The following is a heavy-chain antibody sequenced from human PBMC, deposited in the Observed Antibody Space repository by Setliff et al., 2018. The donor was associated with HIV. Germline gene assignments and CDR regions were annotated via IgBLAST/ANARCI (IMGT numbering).Heavy chain of an antibody. V-gene: IGHV1-18*01. CDR3: ARAGRLYYYDSSGRGGCFDY. CDR1: GYTFTSYG. Sequence: ASVKVSCKASGYTFTSYGISWVRQAPGQGLEWMGWISAYNGNTNYAQKLQGRVTMTTDTSTSTAYMELRSLRSDDTAVYYCARAGRLYYYDSSGRGGCFDYWGQGTLVTVSS. CDR2: ISAYNGNT. D-gene: IGHD3-22*01. J-gene: IGHJ4*02.